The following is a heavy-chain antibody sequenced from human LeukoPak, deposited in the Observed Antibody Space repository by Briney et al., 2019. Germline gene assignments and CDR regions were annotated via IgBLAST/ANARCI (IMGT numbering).Heavy chain of an antibody. V-gene: IGHV3-21*01. CDR1: GFTSSSYS. CDR2: ISSSSSYI. J-gene: IGHJ4*02. CDR3: ARDPEYSYGQLYFFDY. D-gene: IGHD5-18*01. Sequence: PGGSLRLSCAASGFTSSSYSMNWVRQAPGKGLEWVSSISSSSSYIYYADSVKGRFTISRDNAKNSLYLQMNSLRAEDTAVYYCARDPEYSYGQLYFFDYWGQGTLVTVSS.